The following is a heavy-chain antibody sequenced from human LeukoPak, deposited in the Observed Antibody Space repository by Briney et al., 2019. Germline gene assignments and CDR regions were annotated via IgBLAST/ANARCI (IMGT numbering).Heavy chain of an antibody. J-gene: IGHJ6*02. V-gene: IGHV4-30-2*01. D-gene: IGHD1-26*01. CDR3: ARELPDYYYYGMDV. Sequence: SETLSLTCAVSGGSISSGGYSWSWIRQPPGKGLEWIGYIYHSGSTYYNPSLKSRVTISVDRSKNQFSLKLSSVTAADTAVYYCARELPDYYYYGMDVWGQGTTVTVSS. CDR2: IYHSGST. CDR1: GGSISSGGYS.